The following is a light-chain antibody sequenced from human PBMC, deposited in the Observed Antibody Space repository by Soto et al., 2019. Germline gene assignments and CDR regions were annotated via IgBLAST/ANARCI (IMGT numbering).Light chain of an antibody. CDR3: QIWGTGIHVV. CDR1: SGHSSYA. J-gene: IGLJ2*01. V-gene: IGLV4-69*01. Sequence: QPVLTQSPSASASLGASVKLTCTLSSGHSSYAIAWHQQQPEKGPRYLMKLDSDGSHTKGDAIPDRFSGSSSGAERYLTIYSLQSEDEADYNCQIWGTGIHVVFGGGTKLAVL. CDR2: LDSDGSH.